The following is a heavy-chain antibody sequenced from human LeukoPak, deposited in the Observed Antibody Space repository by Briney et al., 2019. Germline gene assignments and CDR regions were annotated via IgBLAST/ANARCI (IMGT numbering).Heavy chain of an antibody. CDR1: GFTFSDYY. V-gene: IGHV3-11*05. CDR2: ISTRSTYT. Sequence: PGGSLRLSCAAFGFTFSDYYMTWIRQAPGKGLEWVSYISTRSTYTDYADSVKGRLTISRDDARNSLYLQVNSLRVEDTAVYYCAREDNWYFDLWGRGTLVTVSS. CDR3: AREDNWYFDL. J-gene: IGHJ2*01.